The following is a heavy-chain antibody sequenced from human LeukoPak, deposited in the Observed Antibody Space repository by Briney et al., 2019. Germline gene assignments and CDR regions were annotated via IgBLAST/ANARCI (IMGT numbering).Heavy chain of an antibody. Sequence: ASVKVSRLASRCLFVKRWFMLVGQAPGQGLEWMGWIGVRTGQTQFAQQFRDRFTMTTNTSTTTAFMELKSLRPDDTAVYYCVLDKSGLAGVRLELWAQGTQVIVSS. J-gene: IGHJ4*02. CDR3: VLDKSGLAGVRLEL. V-gene: IGHV1-18*01. D-gene: IGHD1-7*01. CDR2: IGVRTGQT. CDR1: RCLFVKRW.